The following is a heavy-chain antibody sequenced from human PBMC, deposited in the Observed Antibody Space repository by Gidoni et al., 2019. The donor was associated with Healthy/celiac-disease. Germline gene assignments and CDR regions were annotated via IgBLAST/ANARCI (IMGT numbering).Heavy chain of an antibody. Sequence: EGQLVESGGGLVQPGGSLRLSCAASAFTSSSYSMNWVRQAPGKGLEWVSYISSSGSTISYADSVKGRFTISRDNAKNSLYLQMNSLRDEDTAVYYCARSPGGWGYSGYPPYYFDYWGQGTLVTVSS. V-gene: IGHV3-48*02. CDR1: AFTSSSYS. CDR3: ARSPGGWGYSGYPPYYFDY. D-gene: IGHD5-12*01. J-gene: IGHJ4*02. CDR2: ISSSGSTI.